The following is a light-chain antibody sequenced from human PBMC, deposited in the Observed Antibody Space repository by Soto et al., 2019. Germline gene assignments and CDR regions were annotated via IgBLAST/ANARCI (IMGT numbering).Light chain of an antibody. J-gene: IGKJ1*01. CDR3: QQYESSRT. CDR1: QSVSSTF. Sequence: EIVLTQSPGTLSLTLGERATLSCRASQSVSSTFLAWYQQKPGQAPKVLIYGASTRATGIPDRFSGSGSGTDSTLTISRLEPEDFAMYYCQQYESSRTFGQGTKVEMK. CDR2: GAS. V-gene: IGKV3-20*01.